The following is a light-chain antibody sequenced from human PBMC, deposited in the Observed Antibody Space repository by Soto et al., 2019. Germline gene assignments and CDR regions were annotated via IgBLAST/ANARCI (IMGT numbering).Light chain of an antibody. CDR3: MQGTHWPWT. CDR1: QSLIHSDGNTY. Sequence: DVVMTQSPLSLPVTLGQPASISCRSSQSLIHSDGNTYLSWFQQRPGQSPRRLIYEVSDRDSGVRDRFTGSGSGTDFTLKISRVEAEVVGVYYCMQGTHWPWTFGQGTEVEIK. J-gene: IGKJ1*01. V-gene: IGKV2-30*02. CDR2: EVS.